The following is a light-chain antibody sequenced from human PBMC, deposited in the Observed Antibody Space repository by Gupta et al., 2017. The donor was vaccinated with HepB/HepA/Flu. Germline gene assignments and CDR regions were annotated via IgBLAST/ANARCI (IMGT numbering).Light chain of an antibody. Sequence: EIVLTQSPATLSLSPGERATLSCRASQYVSSYLAWYQHKPGQAPRLLIYDASNRASAVPDRFSGSMSGTEFTLTISGLEPEDFAVYFCQQRKDWPWTFGQGTKIEIK. CDR1: QYVSSY. CDR3: QQRKDWPWT. V-gene: IGKV3-11*01. CDR2: DAS. J-gene: IGKJ1*01.